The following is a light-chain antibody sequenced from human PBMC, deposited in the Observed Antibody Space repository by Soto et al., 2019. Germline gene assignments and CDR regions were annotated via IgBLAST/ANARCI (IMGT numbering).Light chain of an antibody. CDR1: NNL. J-gene: IGLJ1*01. CDR2: EGT. CDR3: CAYVGARSYV. V-gene: IGLV2-23*01. Sequence: QSVLTQPACVSMSPGQSITISCTGTNNLVSWYQQHPVKAPKVVLYEGTKRPSGVSNRFSGSNSGSTASLTISGLQAEDEAHYFCCAYVGARSYVFGPGTKVTVL.